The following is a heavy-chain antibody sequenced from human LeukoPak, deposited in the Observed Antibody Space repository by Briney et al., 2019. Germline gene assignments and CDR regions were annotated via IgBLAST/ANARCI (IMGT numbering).Heavy chain of an antibody. CDR2: MHQDGSEK. CDR3: ARDPEEWEVPIDH. V-gene: IGHV3-7*01. Sequence: GGSLRLSCAASGFTFSRYWMSWVRQAPGKGLEWVANMHQDGSEKYYVGSVKGRFTISRDDAKNSLYLQMNNLRAEDTAVYYCARDPEEWEVPIDHWGQGTLVTVSS. D-gene: IGHD1-26*01. CDR1: GFTFSRYW. J-gene: IGHJ4*02.